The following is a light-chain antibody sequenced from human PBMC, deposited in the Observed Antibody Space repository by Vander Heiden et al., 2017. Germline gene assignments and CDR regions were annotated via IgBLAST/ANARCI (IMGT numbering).Light chain of an antibody. Sequence: EIVLTQSTATLNLYPGERATLFCRASQSVSSYLAWYQHKPGQTPRLLIYDASNRATSIPSRFSGSSSGTDYTLAISSLEPEEFTVNYCQQRSNWPPFTFGPGTKVDIK. V-gene: IGKV3-11*01. CDR1: QSVSSY. CDR3: QQRSNWPPFT. CDR2: DAS. J-gene: IGKJ3*01.